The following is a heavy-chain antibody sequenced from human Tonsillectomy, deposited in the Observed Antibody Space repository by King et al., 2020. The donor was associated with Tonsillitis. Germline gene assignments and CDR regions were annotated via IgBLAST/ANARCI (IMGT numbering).Heavy chain of an antibody. J-gene: IGHJ3*02. Sequence: EKRGQAGAEVKKPGSSVKVSCKASGDTFSNYAFSWVRQAPGQGLEWIGGILPIFGSKNYAYKFLGRVTISADVSTSTAHMEFGSLRAEDTAVYYWARHSERYYYDSAGIRRGNAFNIWGQGTMVTVSS. V-gene: IGHV1-69*01. D-gene: IGHD3-22*01. CDR1: GDTFSNYA. CDR2: ILPIFGSK. CDR3: ARHSERYYYDSAGIRRGNAFNI.